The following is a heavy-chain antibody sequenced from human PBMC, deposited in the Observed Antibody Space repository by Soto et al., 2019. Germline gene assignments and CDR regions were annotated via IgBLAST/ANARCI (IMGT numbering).Heavy chain of an antibody. J-gene: IGHJ5*02. CDR2: TYYRSKWYN. V-gene: IGHV6-1*01. Sequence: PSQTLSLTCAISGDSVSSNSAAWNWIRQSPSRGLEWLGRTYYRSKWYNDYAVSVKSRITINPDTSKNQFSLQLNSVTPEDTAVYYCARGLGICSGGSCNWFDPWGQGTLVTVSS. CDR3: ARGLGICSGGSCNWFDP. D-gene: IGHD2-15*01. CDR1: GDSVSSNSAA.